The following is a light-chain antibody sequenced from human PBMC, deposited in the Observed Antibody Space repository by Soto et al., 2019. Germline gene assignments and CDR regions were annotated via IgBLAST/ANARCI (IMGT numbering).Light chain of an antibody. CDR1: QNIGSY. CDR3: QQTYTKWT. J-gene: IGKJ1*01. Sequence: DIQMTQSPSSLSASVGDRVTITCRASQNIGSYLNWYHQKPGKAPKVLISAASILHSGVPSRFSGSGSGTDFTLTINTLQPEDFATYYCQQTYTKWTFGQGTKLEI. CDR2: AAS. V-gene: IGKV1-39*01.